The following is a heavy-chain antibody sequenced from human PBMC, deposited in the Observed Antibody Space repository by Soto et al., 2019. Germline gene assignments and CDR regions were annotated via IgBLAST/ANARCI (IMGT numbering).Heavy chain of an antibody. CDR2: IYYSGNT. CDR1: GGSISSSSYY. Sequence: SETLSLSCTVSGGSISSSSYYWGWILQPPGKGLEWIGSIYYSGNTYYNPSLKSLVTISVDTAKNQFSLKLSSVTAADTAVYYCARQYYFGSGSHYNRPFDFWGQGTLVTVS. J-gene: IGHJ4*02. D-gene: IGHD3-10*01. CDR3: ARQYYFGSGSHYNRPFDF. V-gene: IGHV4-39*01.